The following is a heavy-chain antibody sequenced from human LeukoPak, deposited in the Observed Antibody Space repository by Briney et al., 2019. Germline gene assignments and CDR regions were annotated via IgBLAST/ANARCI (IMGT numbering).Heavy chain of an antibody. CDR2: ITGSGGST. CDR3: TGGGWSTDAFDI. J-gene: IGHJ3*02. V-gene: IGHV3-23*01. D-gene: IGHD6-19*01. CDR1: GFTFTNYA. Sequence: PGGSLRLSCAASGFTFTNYAMSWVRQAPGKGLEWVSGITGSGGSTNYADSVKGRFTISRDNSKNTLYLQMSSLRAEDTAVYYCTGGGWSTDAFDIWGQGTMVTVSS.